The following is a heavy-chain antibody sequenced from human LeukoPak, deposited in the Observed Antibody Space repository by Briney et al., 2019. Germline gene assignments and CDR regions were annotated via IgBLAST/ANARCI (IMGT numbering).Heavy chain of an antibody. CDR1: GYSISSGYY. Sequence: SETLSLTCAVSGYSISSGYYWGWIRQPPGKRLEWIGSIYHSGSTYYNPSLKSRVTISVDTSKNQFSLKLSSVTAADTAVYYCARHPIVVVQIDYWGQGTLVTVSS. CDR3: ARHPIVVVQIDY. D-gene: IGHD2-2*01. V-gene: IGHV4-38-2*01. CDR2: IYHSGST. J-gene: IGHJ4*02.